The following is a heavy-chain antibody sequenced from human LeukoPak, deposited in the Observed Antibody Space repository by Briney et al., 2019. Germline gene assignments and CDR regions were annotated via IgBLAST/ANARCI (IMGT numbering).Heavy chain of an antibody. CDR1: GFPFSDYY. CDR2: ISSSSTYI. CDR3: AKTRPPAPGIFQH. V-gene: IGHV3-21*06. D-gene: IGHD2-15*01. Sequence: PGGSLRLSCAASGFPFSDYYMNWVRQAPGKGLEWVSAISSSSTYIYYADSVKGRFTISRDNAENSLYLQMNGLRVEDTAVYFCAKTRPPAPGIFQHWGQGTLVTVSS. J-gene: IGHJ1*01.